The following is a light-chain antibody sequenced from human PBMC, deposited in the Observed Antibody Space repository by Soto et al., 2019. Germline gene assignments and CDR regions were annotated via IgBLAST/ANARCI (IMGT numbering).Light chain of an antibody. CDR2: GAS. CDR3: HQYDSGT. CDR1: QSFNSIY. V-gene: IGKV3-20*01. J-gene: IGKJ1*01. Sequence: EIVLTQSPGTLSLSPGERATLSCRASQSFNSIYLAWYQQKPGQAPRLLIYGASSRATGIPDRFSGSGSGKDFTLKISRREPEFFEVYYCHQYDSGTFGKGTRGDNK.